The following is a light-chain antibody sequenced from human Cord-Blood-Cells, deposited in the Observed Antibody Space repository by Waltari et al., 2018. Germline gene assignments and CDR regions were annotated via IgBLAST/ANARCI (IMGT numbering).Light chain of an antibody. CDR1: QGISNY. J-gene: IGKJ1*01. Sequence: DIRMTLSPSALSASVVDSVISTCRASQGISNYLAWYQQKPGKVPKLLIYAASTLQSGVPSRFSGSGSGTDFTLTISSLQPEDVATYYCQQYNSAPWTFGQGTKVEIK. CDR2: AAS. V-gene: IGKV1-27*01. CDR3: QQYNSAPWT.